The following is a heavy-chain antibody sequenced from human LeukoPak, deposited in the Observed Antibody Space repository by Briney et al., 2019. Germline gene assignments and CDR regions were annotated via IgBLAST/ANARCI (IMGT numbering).Heavy chain of an antibody. Sequence: ASVKVSCKASGYTFTSYDINWVRQATGQGLEWMGWMNPNSGNTGYAQKFQGRVTITRNTSMSTAYMELSSLRSEDTAVYYCARGRKNRRGYSYGYPPYYYFDYWGQGTLVTVSS. D-gene: IGHD5-18*01. CDR2: MNPNSGNT. V-gene: IGHV1-8*03. CDR1: GYTFTSYD. J-gene: IGHJ4*02. CDR3: ARGRKNRRGYSYGYPPYYYFDY.